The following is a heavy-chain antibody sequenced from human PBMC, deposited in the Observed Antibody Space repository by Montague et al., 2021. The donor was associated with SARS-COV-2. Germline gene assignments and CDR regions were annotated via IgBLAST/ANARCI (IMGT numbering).Heavy chain of an antibody. Sequence: SLRLSWAASGFTFSSYAMHWVRQAPGKGLEWVAVISYDGSNKYYADSVKGRFTISRDNSKNTLYLQMNSLRAEDTAVYYCARDVIAAAAETYFDYWGQGTLVTVSS. V-gene: IGHV3-30-3*01. CDR2: ISYDGSNK. J-gene: IGHJ4*02. CDR1: GFTFSSYA. CDR3: ARDVIAAAAETYFDY. D-gene: IGHD6-13*01.